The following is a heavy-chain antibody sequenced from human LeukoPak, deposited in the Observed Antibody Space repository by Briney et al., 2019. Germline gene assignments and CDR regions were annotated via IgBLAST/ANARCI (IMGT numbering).Heavy chain of an antibody. D-gene: IGHD4-23*01. CDR2: LFPVFGTA. Sequence: ASVKVSCEASGGTFSSYAICWVRQAPGDGGEWMGGLFPVFGTAYYAQKFQGGVTITADASTITHYMELSRLRSEDTAVYYCARDQIDDYGGKDYYYYGMDVWGQGTTVTVSS. CDR3: ARDQIDDYGGKDYYYYGMDV. CDR1: GGTFSSYA. V-gene: IGHV1-69*13. J-gene: IGHJ6*02.